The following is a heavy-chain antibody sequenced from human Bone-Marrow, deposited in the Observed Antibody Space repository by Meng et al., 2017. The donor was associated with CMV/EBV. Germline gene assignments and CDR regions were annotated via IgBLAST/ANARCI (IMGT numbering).Heavy chain of an antibody. CDR1: GSIRRGGYY. V-gene: IGHV4-31*02. Sequence: GSIRRGGYYWSSLRHHPGKCLEWLGYIYYRQSTYYNPSLKSRVTISVDTSKNQFSLKLSSVTAADTAVYYCAKGPDYYGSGSFFDYWGQGTLVTVSS. D-gene: IGHD3-10*01. CDR3: AKGPDYYGSGSFFDY. J-gene: IGHJ4*02. CDR2: IYYRQST.